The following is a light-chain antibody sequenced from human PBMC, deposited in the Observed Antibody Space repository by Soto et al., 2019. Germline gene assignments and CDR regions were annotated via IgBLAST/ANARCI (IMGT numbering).Light chain of an antibody. CDR1: QSVSGSY. J-gene: IGKJ2*01. CDR3: QQYGSSTMYT. CDR2: SAS. V-gene: IGKV3-20*01. Sequence: EIVLTQSPGTLSLSPGERATLSCRASQSVSGSYLAWYQQKPGQAPRLLIYSASSRATGIPDRFSGSGSGTDFTLTINRLEPEDFAVYYWQQYGSSTMYTFGRGTKLEIK.